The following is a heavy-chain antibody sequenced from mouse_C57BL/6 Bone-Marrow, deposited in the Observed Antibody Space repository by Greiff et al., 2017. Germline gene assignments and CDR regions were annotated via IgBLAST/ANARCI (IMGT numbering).Heavy chain of an antibody. J-gene: IGHJ2*01. Sequence: EVHVVESEGGLVQPGSSMKLSCTASGFTFSDYYMAWVRQVPEKGLEWVANINYDGSSTYYLDSLKSRFIISRDNAKNILYLQMRSLKSEDTATYYCARALYHGSSYDYWGQGTTLTVSS. CDR2: INYDGSST. D-gene: IGHD1-1*01. CDR3: ARALYHGSSYDY. CDR1: GFTFSDYY. V-gene: IGHV5-16*01.